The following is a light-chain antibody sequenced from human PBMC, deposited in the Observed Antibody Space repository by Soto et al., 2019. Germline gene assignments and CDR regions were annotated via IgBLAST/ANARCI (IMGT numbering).Light chain of an antibody. CDR3: QQSYSTPWT. CDR2: AAS. J-gene: IGKJ1*01. V-gene: IGKV1-39*01. CDR1: QSISSS. Sequence: DIQMTQSPSSLSASVGDRVTITCRASQSISSSLNWYQQKPGQAPKLMIYAASSLQSGVPSRFSGSGSGTDFTLTISSLQPEEFATYYCQQSYSTPWTFGEGTKVEIK.